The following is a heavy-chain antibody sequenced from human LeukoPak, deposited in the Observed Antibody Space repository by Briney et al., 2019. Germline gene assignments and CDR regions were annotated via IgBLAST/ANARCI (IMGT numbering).Heavy chain of an antibody. V-gene: IGHV3-23*01. CDR1: GFTFSNYA. Sequence: PGGSLRLSCAASGFTFSNYAMSWVRQAPGKGLEWVSGISGSGGSTYYADSVKGRFTMSRDNSKNSLFLQMNSLRAEDTAVYYCARIGSAAFTDYWGQGTLVTVSS. J-gene: IGHJ4*02. CDR3: ARIGSAAFTDY. D-gene: IGHD3-3*02. CDR2: ISGSGGST.